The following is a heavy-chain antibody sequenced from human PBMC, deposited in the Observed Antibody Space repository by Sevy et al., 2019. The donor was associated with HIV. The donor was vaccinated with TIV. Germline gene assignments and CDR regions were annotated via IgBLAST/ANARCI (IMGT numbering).Heavy chain of an antibody. CDR3: ARDLYYYDSSGQMDDAFDI. Sequence: ASVKVSCKASGGTFSSYAISWVRQAPGQGLEWMGGIIPIFGTANYAQKFQDRVTITADESTSTAYMELSSLRSEDTAVYYCARDLYYYDSSGQMDDAFDIWGQGTMVTVSS. J-gene: IGHJ3*02. CDR2: IIPIFGTA. V-gene: IGHV1-69*13. CDR1: GGTFSSYA. D-gene: IGHD3-22*01.